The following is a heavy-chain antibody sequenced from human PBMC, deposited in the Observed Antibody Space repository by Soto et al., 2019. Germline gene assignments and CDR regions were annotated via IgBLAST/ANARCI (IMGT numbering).Heavy chain of an antibody. J-gene: IGHJ5*02. CDR1: GYSFTSYW. Sequence: GESLKISCKGSGYSFTSYWIGWVRQMPGKGLEWMGIIYPGDSDTRYSPSFQGQVTISADKSISTAYLQWSSLKASDTAMYYCARLLVRGVIINWFDPWGQGTLVTVSS. V-gene: IGHV5-51*01. CDR3: ARLLVRGVIINWFDP. D-gene: IGHD3-10*01. CDR2: IYPGDSDT.